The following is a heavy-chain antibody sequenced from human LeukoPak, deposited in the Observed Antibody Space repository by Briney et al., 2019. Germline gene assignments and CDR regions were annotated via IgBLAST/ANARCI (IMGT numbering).Heavy chain of an antibody. J-gene: IGHJ4*02. CDR3: ARVRDGYSYANFDS. CDR1: GYTFTSYY. V-gene: IGHV1-46*01. Sequence: ASVKVSCKASGYTFTSYYIHWVRQAPGHGLEWMGIINPSGGGTSYAQKFQGRVTMTTDTSTRTVYMELSSLRSEDTAIYYCARVRDGYSYANFDSWGQGTLVTVSS. CDR2: INPSGGGT. D-gene: IGHD5-18*01.